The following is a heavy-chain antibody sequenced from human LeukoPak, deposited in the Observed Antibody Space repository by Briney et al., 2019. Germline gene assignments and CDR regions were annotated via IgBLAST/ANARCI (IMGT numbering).Heavy chain of an antibody. CDR3: ARAFWSGYYSGNWFDP. CDR2: IIPIFGTA. D-gene: IGHD3-3*01. Sequence: SVKVSCKASGGTFSSHAISWVRQAPGQGLEWMGGIIPIFGTANYAQKFQGRVTITADKSTSTAYMELSSLRSEDTAVYYCARAFWSGYYSGNWFDPWGQGTLVTVSS. J-gene: IGHJ5*02. CDR1: GGTFSSHA. V-gene: IGHV1-69*06.